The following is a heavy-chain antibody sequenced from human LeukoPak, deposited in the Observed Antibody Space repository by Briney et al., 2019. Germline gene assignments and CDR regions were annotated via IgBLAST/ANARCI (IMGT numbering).Heavy chain of an antibody. CDR1: GASISSGIW. J-gene: IGHJ5*02. D-gene: IGHD2-15*01. V-gene: IGHV4-4*02. CDR3: AKEVVAVVTWVLDP. Sequence: SETLSFTFAGAGASISSGIWWSRVRQSPGKGLEWMGEMYHSGSTNYAPSLKSRVTISLDQSKNQFSLRLNSVTAADTAIYYCAKEVVAVVTWVLDPWGQGILVTVSS. CDR2: MYHSGST.